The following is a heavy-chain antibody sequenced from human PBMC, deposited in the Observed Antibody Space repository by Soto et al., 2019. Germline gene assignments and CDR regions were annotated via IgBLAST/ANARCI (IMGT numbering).Heavy chain of an antibody. J-gene: IGHJ1*01. CDR1: GGTFSSFG. CDR2: IIPVFGRP. D-gene: IGHD5-18*01. V-gene: IGHV1-69*13. CDR3: AREGSGYNF. Sequence: SVKVSCKASGGTFSSFGISWVRQAPGQGLEWMGGIIPVFGRPNYAQRFRGRLTITADESTSTSYMELIDLGSEDTAVYYCAREGSGYNFWGQGTQLTVSS.